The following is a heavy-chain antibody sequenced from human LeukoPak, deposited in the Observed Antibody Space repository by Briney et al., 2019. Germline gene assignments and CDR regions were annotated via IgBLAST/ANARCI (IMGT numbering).Heavy chain of an antibody. CDR2: FSGSGGTT. J-gene: IGHJ6*03. Sequence: GGSLRLSCAASGFTFSSYAMNWVRQAPGRGLEWVSGFSGSGGTTYYADSVKGRFTISRDNSKNTLYLQINSLRAQDTAVYYCANGNRCTSPNCLGYYYFYMDVWGKGTTVTVSS. CDR1: GFTFSSYA. CDR3: ANGNRCTSPNCLGYYYFYMDV. D-gene: IGHD2-8*01. V-gene: IGHV3-23*01.